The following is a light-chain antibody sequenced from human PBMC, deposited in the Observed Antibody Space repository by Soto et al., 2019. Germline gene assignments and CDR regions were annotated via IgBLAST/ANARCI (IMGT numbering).Light chain of an antibody. CDR2: LGS. V-gene: IGKV2-28*01. Sequence: DIVMTQSPLSLPVTPGEPASISCRSSKSLLHSNGYNYLDWYLQKPGQSPQLLIYLGSNRASGVPDRFSGSGSVTDFTLIISRVEAEDVGVYYCMQALQTPRTFGQGTKVEIK. CDR3: MQALQTPRT. J-gene: IGKJ1*01. CDR1: KSLLHSNGYNY.